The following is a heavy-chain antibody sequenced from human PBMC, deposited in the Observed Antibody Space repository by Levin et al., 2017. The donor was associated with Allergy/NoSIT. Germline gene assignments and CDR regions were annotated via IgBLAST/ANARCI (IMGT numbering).Heavy chain of an antibody. CDR3: AGPCSGGSCRMDV. V-gene: IGHV1-18*01. D-gene: IGHD2-15*01. CDR1: GYTFTSYG. CDR2: ISAYNGNT. J-gene: IGHJ6*02. Sequence: ASVKVSCKASGYTFTSYGISWVRQAPGQGLEWMGWISAYNGNTNYAQRLQGRVTMTTDTSTSTAYMELRSLRSDDTAVYYCAGPCSGGSCRMDVWGQGTTVTVSS.